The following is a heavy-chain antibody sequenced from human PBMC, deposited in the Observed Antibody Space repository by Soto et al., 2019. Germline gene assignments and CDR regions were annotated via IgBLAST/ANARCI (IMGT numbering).Heavy chain of an antibody. V-gene: IGHV3-33*01. D-gene: IGHD2-15*01. Sequence: QVQLVESGGGVVQPGRSLRLSCAASGFTFSSYGMHWVRQAPGKGLEWVAVIWYDGSNKYYADSVKGRFTISRDNSKNTLYLQMNSLRAEDTAVYYCARASEEDIVVVGRRVHYYYMDVWGKGTTVTVSS. J-gene: IGHJ6*03. CDR1: GFTFSSYG. CDR3: ARASEEDIVVVGRRVHYYYMDV. CDR2: IWYDGSNK.